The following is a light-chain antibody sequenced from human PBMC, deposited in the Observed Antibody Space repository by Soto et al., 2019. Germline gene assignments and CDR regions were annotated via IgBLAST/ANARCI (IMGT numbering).Light chain of an antibody. V-gene: IGKV3-11*01. CDR2: DAS. CDR1: QSVGSK. J-gene: IGKJ1*01. CDR3: QQRSNWPRWT. Sequence: EIVVTQSPSTLSVSPGERATLSCRASQSVGSKLAWYQQRPGQAPRLLIYDASNRATGIPARFSGSGSGTEFTLTISSLEPEDFAVYYCQQRSNWPRWTFGQGTKVDVK.